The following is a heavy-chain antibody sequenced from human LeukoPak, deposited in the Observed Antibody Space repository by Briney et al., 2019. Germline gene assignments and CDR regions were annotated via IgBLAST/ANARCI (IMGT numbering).Heavy chain of an antibody. J-gene: IGHJ4*02. V-gene: IGHV1-2*02. CDR1: GYTFTGYY. CDR3: ARDGVVRGVIIY. CDR2: IDPNSGGT. D-gene: IGHD3-10*01. Sequence: ASVKVSCKTSGYTFTGYYMHWVRQAPGQGLEWMGWIDPNSGGTNYAQKFQGRVTMTRDTSISTAHMELSRLTSDDTALYYCARDGVVRGVIIYWGQGTLVTVSS.